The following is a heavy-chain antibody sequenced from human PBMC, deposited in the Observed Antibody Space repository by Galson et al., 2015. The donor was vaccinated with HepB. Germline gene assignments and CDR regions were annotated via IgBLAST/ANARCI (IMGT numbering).Heavy chain of an antibody. J-gene: IGHJ6*02. V-gene: IGHV3-11*06. CDR2: ISRSSSYT. D-gene: IGHD6-19*01. Sequence: SLRLSCAASGFTFSDYYMSWIRQAPGKGLEWVSYISRSSSYTNYADSVKGRFTISRDNAKNSLYLQMNSLRGEDTAVYYCARDPGIAVAGTWVGYGMGVWGQGTTVGVSS. CDR3: ARDPGIAVAGTWVGYGMGV. CDR1: GFTFSDYY.